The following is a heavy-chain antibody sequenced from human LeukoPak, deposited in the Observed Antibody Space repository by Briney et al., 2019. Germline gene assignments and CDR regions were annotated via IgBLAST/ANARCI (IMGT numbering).Heavy chain of an antibody. CDR2: ISSSSSYI. CDR1: GFTFSSYS. Sequence: GGSLRLSCAASGFTFSSYSMNWVRQAPGKGLEWVSSISSSSSYIYYADSVKGRFAISRDNAKNSLYLQMNSLRAEDTAVYYCARDRPNQRLVPAFDIWGQGTMVTVSS. CDR3: ARDRPNQRLVPAFDI. V-gene: IGHV3-21*01. J-gene: IGHJ3*02. D-gene: IGHD6-13*01.